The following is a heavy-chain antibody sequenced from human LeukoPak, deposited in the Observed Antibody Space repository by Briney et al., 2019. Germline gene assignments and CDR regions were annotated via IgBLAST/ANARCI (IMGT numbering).Heavy chain of an antibody. D-gene: IGHD1-7*01. Sequence: PGGSLRLSCAASGFTFSSYSMNWVRQAPGKGLEWVSSISSSSSYIYYADSVKGRFTISRDNAKNSLYLQMNSLRAEDTAVYYCARGGITGTTSFIGGQGTLVTVSS. CDR1: GFTFSSYS. CDR2: ISSSSSYI. J-gene: IGHJ4*02. CDR3: ARGGITGTTSFI. V-gene: IGHV3-21*01.